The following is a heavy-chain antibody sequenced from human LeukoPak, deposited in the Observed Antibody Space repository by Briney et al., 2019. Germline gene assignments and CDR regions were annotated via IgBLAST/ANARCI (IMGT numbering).Heavy chain of an antibody. V-gene: IGHV3-7*01. Sequence: GGPLRLSCAASGFTFSGHWMSWVRQAPGKGLEWVANINQGGSDKYSVDSVKGRFTISRDNANNLLYLQMNSQRGEDTAVYYCTRDRSRAEDDWGQGTLVTVSS. D-gene: IGHD1-14*01. CDR2: INQGGSDK. J-gene: IGHJ4*02. CDR3: TRDRSRAEDD. CDR1: GFTFSGHW.